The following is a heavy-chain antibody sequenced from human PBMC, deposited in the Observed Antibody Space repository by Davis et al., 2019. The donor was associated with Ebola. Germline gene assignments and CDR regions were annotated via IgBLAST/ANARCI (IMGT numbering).Heavy chain of an antibody. CDR3: ARDLGLYYYYMDV. CDR1: GGSFSGYY. V-gene: IGHV4-59*01. CDR2: IYYSGST. Sequence: PSETLSLTCAVYGGSFSGYYWSWIRQPPGKGLEWIGYIYYSGSTNYNPSLKSRVTISVDTSKNQFSLKLSSVTAADTAVYYCARDLGLYYYYMDVWGKGTTVTVSS. J-gene: IGHJ6*03. D-gene: IGHD3-10*01.